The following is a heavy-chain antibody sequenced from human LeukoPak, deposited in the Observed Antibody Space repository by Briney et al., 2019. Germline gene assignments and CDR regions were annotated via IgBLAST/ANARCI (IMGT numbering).Heavy chain of an antibody. V-gene: IGHV5-51*01. D-gene: IGHD3-3*01. J-gene: IGHJ3*02. CDR2: IYPGDSDT. CDR3: ARRFLEWSHGAFDI. Sequence: GESLKISCKASGYSFTTYLIAWVRQMPGKGLEWMGIIYPGDSDTRYSPSFQGQVTISADKSISTAYLQWSSLKASDTAMYYCARRFLEWSHGAFDIWGQGTMVTVSS. CDR1: GYSFTTYL.